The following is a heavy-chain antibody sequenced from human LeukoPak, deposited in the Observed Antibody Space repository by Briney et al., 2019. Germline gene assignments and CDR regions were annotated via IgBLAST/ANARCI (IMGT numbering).Heavy chain of an antibody. CDR2: INSDGSST. CDR3: ARGGGYSNGAFDY. J-gene: IGHJ4*02. D-gene: IGHD5-18*01. CDR1: GFTFSSYW. V-gene: IGHV3-74*01. Sequence: GGCLRLSCAASGFTFSSYWMHWVRQAPGKGLVWVSRINSDGSSTSYADSVKGRFTISRDNAKNTLYLQMNSLRAEDTAVYYCARGGGYSNGAFDYWGQGTLVTVSS.